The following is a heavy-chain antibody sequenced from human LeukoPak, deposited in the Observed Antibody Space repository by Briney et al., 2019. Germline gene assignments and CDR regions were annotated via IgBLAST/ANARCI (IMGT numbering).Heavy chain of an antibody. CDR3: ARDILATSIAAPYY. CDR2: IHYTGST. J-gene: IGHJ4*02. CDR1: GGSINSYY. D-gene: IGHD6-13*01. Sequence: PSETLSLTCTVSGGSINSYYWSWIRQPPGKGLECIGYIHYTGSTNYNPSLKSRVTISVDTSKNQFSLRLSSVNAADTAVYYCARDILATSIAAPYYWGQGTLVTVSS. V-gene: IGHV4-59*12.